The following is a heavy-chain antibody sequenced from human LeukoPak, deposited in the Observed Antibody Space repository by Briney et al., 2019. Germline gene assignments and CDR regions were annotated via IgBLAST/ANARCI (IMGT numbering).Heavy chain of an antibody. CDR1: GFTYSSYG. CDR2: IWYDGSNK. CDR3: AKADSSGWYEMADYFDY. Sequence: GGSLRLSCAASGFTYSSYGMHWVRQAPGKGLEWVAVIWYDGSNKYYADSVKGRFTISRDNSKNTLYLQMNSLRAEDTAVYYCAKADSSGWYEMADYFDYWGQGTLVTVCS. J-gene: IGHJ4*02. D-gene: IGHD6-19*01. V-gene: IGHV3-33*06.